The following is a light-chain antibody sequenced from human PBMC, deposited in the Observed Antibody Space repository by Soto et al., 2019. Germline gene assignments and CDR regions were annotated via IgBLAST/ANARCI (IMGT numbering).Light chain of an antibody. CDR1: QSINNY. J-gene: IGKJ3*01. Sequence: EIVLTQSPATLSLSPGERATLSCRASQSINNYLAWYQHKPGQAPRLLIYDASSRAAGIPARFSGSGSGTDFTLTISSLEPEDFAVYYCQQRSNWPPGTFGPGTKVDIK. V-gene: IGKV3-11*01. CDR3: QQRSNWPPGT. CDR2: DAS.